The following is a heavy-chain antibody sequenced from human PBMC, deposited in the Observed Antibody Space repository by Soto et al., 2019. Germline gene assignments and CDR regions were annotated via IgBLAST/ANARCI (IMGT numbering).Heavy chain of an antibody. CDR3: ASLSSSWSYYYYGMDV. CDR2: IYYSGST. J-gene: IGHJ6*02. V-gene: IGHV4-30-4*01. D-gene: IGHD6-13*01. Sequence: TLSLTCTVSGGSISSGDYYWSWIRQPPGKGLEWIGYIYYSGSTYYNPSLKSRVTISVDTSKNQFSLKLSSVTAADTAVYYCASLSSSWSYYYYGMDVWGQGTTVTVSS. CDR1: GGSISSGDYY.